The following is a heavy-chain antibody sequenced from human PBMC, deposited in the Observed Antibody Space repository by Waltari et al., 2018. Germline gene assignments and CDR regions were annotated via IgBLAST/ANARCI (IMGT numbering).Heavy chain of an antibody. D-gene: IGHD3-10*01. CDR3: SRGTDAYKSGNY. CDR2: IHPSGNF. Sequence: QVQLQQWGAGLLKPSETLSLTCAVYGETFSGYYWIWTRHSPGKGLEWIGEIHPSGNFHYNPSLKSRLRISGDASKIEFSLKLNAMTAADTAVYYCSRGTDAYKSGNYWGQGTLVSVSS. CDR1: GETFSGYY. V-gene: IGHV4-34*01. J-gene: IGHJ4*02.